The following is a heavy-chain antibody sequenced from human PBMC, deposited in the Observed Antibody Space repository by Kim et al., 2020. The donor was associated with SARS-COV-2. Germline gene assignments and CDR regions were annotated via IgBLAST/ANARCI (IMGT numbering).Heavy chain of an antibody. CDR3: ARDLVGGYESYYYYGMDV. Sequence: ASVKVSCKASGYTFTSYYMHWVRQAPGQGLEWMGIINPSGGSTSYAQKFQGRVTMTRDTSTSTVYMELSSLRSEDTAVYYCARDLVGGYESYYYYGMDVWGQGTTVTVSS. CDR2: INPSGGST. CDR1: GYTFTSYY. D-gene: IGHD5-12*01. V-gene: IGHV1-46*01. J-gene: IGHJ6*02.